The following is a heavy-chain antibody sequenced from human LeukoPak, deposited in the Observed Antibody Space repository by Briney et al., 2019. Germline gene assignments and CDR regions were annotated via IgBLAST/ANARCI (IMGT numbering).Heavy chain of an antibody. J-gene: IGHJ5*02. CDR1: GGSISSSSYY. D-gene: IGHD6-13*01. V-gene: IGHV4-39*07. CDR3: ASGFQQPLFDP. CDR2: IYYSGST. Sequence: PSETLSLTCTVSGGSISSSSYYWGWIRQPPGKGLEWIGSIYYSGSTYYNPSLKSRVTISVDTSKNQFSLKLSSVTAADTAVYYCASGFQQPLFDPWGQGTLVTVSS.